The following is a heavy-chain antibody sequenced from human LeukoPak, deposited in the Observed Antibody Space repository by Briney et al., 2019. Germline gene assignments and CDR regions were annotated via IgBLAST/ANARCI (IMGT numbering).Heavy chain of an antibody. Sequence: SETLSLTCTVSGGSISSSSYYWGWIRQPPGKGLEWIGSIYYSGSTYYNPSLKSRVTMSVDTSKNQFSMKLSSVTAADTAVYYCARGGTPITMIVVESNWFDPWGQGTRVTVSS. CDR3: ARGGTPITMIVVESNWFDP. D-gene: IGHD3-22*01. V-gene: IGHV4-39*07. CDR2: IYYSGST. J-gene: IGHJ5*02. CDR1: GGSISSSSYY.